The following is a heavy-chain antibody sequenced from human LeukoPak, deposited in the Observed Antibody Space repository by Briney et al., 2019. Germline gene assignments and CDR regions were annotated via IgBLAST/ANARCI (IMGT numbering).Heavy chain of an antibody. CDR1: GFTFSSYA. CDR3: AKGLGYSRSPYYFDY. CDR2: IRYDGSNK. D-gene: IGHD6-13*01. J-gene: IGHJ4*02. V-gene: IGHV3-30*02. Sequence: PGGSLRLSCAASGFTFSSYAMHWVRQAPGKGLEWVAFIRYDGSNKYYADSVKGRFTISRDNSKNTLYLQMNSLRAEDTAVYYCAKGLGYSRSPYYFDYWGQGTLVTVSS.